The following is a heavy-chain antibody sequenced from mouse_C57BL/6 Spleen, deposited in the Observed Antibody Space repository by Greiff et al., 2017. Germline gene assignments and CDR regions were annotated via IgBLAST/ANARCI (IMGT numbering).Heavy chain of an antibody. CDR1: GYTFTSYW. CDR2: IDPSDSYT. D-gene: IGHD1-1*01. J-gene: IGHJ1*03. Sequence: VKLQQPGAELVMPGASVKLSCKASGYTFTSYWMHWVKQRPGQGLEWIGEIDPSDSYTNYNQKFKGKSTLTVDKSSSTAYMQLSSLTSEDSAVYYCARRGLFITTVGGYFDVWGTGTTVTVSS. V-gene: IGHV1-69*01. CDR3: ARRGLFITTVGGYFDV.